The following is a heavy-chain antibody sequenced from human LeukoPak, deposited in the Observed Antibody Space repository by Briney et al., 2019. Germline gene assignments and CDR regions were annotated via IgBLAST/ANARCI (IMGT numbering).Heavy chain of an antibody. CDR1: GFTFSNYG. CDR3: AKVIGWFGVPNWFDP. V-gene: IGHV3-33*06. J-gene: IGHJ5*02. Sequence: GGSLRLSCAASGFTFSNYGMHWVRQAPGKGLEWAALIWYDGSNEFYADSVKGRFTTSRDNSKNTLYLQMNSLRAEDTAVYYCAKVIGWFGVPNWFDPWGQGTLVTVSS. CDR2: IWYDGSNE. D-gene: IGHD3-10*01.